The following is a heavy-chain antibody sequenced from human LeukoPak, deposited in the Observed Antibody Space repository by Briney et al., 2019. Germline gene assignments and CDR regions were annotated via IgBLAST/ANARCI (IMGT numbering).Heavy chain of an antibody. D-gene: IGHD1-7*01. CDR1: GGSISSYY. J-gene: IGHJ4*02. V-gene: IGHV4-59*01. CDR3: ARGVYNWNYHFDY. CDR2: IYYSGST. Sequence: SETLSLTCTVSGGSISSYYWSWIRQPPGKGLEWIGYIYYSGSTNYNPSLKSRVTISVDTSKNQFSLKLSSVTAADTAVYYCARGVYNWNYHFDYWGQGTLVTVSS.